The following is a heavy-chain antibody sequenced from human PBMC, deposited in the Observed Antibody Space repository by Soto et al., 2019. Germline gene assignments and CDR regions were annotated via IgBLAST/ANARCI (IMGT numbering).Heavy chain of an antibody. J-gene: IGHJ6*02. CDR2: IYPGDSDT. CDR3: AREASTVFGVVKDYYYFYGMDV. CDR1: GYSFTSYW. V-gene: IGHV5-51*01. D-gene: IGHD3-3*01. Sequence: PGESLKISCKGSGYSFTSYWIGWVRQLPGKGLEWMGIIYPGDSDTRYSPSFQGQVTISADKSISTAYLQWSSLKASDTAMYYSAREASTVFGVVKDYYYFYGMDVWGQGTTVTVSS.